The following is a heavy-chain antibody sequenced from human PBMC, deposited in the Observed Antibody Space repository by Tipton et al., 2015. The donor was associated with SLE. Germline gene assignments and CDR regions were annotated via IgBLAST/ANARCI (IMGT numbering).Heavy chain of an antibody. Sequence: TLSLTCTVSGGYISSGSYYWSWIRQPAGKGLEWIGRIYTSGSTNYNPSLKSRVTISVDTSKNQFSLKLSSVTAADTAVYYCARDLDCSGSSCNSVGWFDPWGQGTLVTVSS. J-gene: IGHJ5*02. CDR1: GGYISSGSYY. V-gene: IGHV4-61*02. D-gene: IGHD2-15*01. CDR3: ARDLDCSGSSCNSVGWFDP. CDR2: IYTSGST.